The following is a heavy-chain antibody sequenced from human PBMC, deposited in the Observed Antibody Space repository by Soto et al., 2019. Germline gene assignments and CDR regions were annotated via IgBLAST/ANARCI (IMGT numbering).Heavy chain of an antibody. CDR1: GYTFSSYY. CDR3: ARGKYFYDSSGYYVVY. V-gene: IGHV1-46*01. CDR2: INPSGAST. J-gene: IGHJ4*02. Sequence: ASVKVSCKASGYTFSSYYIYWVRQAPGQGLEWVGLINPSGASTSYAQKFQGRVTVTRDTSTSTVRMELTSLRSEDTAVYYCARGKYFYDSSGYYVVYWGQG. D-gene: IGHD3-22*01.